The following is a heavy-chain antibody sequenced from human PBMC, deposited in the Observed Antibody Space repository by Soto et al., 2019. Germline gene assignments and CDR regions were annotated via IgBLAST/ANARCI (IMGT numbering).Heavy chain of an antibody. V-gene: IGHV4-59*01. CDR3: ARDGFGYSYGYNWFDP. J-gene: IGHJ5*02. CDR2: IYYSGST. Sequence: SETLSLTCTVSGGSISSYYWSWIRQPPGKGLEWIGYIYYSGSTNYNPSLKSRVTISVDTSKNQFSLKLSSVTAADTAVYYCARDGFGYSYGYNWFDPWGQGTLVTVSS. CDR1: GGSISSYY. D-gene: IGHD5-18*01.